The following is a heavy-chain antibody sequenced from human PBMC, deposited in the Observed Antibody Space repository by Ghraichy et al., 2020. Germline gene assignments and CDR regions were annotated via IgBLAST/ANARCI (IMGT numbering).Heavy chain of an antibody. CDR2: IYSGGRT. D-gene: IGHD2-8*01. CDR3: AGVACTNDICFDYGMDV. CDR1: GFSVSYYY. J-gene: IGHJ6*02. Sequence: LSLTCAASGFSVSYYYMNWVRQAPGKGLEWVSVIYSGGRTNYTDSVRGRFTISRDNSKNLLYLQMNSLRVEDTAVYYCAGVACTNDICFDYGMDVWGQGTTVTVSS. V-gene: IGHV3-53*01.